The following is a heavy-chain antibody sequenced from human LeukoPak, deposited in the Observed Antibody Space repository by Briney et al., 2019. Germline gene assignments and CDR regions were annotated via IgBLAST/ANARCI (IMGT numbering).Heavy chain of an antibody. CDR1: GGSISSGGYS. D-gene: IGHD6-19*01. CDR3: ARASSSGWYYHFDY. CDR2: IYYSGST. Sequence: SQTLSLTCAVSGGSISSGGYSWSWIRQPPGKGLEWIGYIYYSGSTNYNPSLKSRVTISVDTSKNQFSLKLSSVTAADTAVYYCARASSSGWYYHFDYWGQGTLVTVCS. V-gene: IGHV4-61*08. J-gene: IGHJ4*02.